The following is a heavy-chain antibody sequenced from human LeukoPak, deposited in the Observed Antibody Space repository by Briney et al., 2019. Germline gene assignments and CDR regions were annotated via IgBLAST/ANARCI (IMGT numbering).Heavy chain of an antibody. CDR2: INPNSGGT. J-gene: IGHJ4*02. Sequence: GLEWMGWINPNSGGTNYAQKFQGRVTMTRDTSISTAYMELSRLRSDDTAVYYCARGMLFDYWGQGTLVTVSS. D-gene: IGHD2-8*01. CDR3: ARGMLFDY. V-gene: IGHV1-2*02.